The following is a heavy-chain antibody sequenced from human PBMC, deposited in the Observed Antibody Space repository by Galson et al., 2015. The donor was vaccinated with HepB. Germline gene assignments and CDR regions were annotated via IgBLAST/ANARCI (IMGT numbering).Heavy chain of an antibody. J-gene: IGHJ6*03. D-gene: IGHD3-10*01. CDR2: INPNSGVT. Sequence: QSGAEVKKPGASVKVSCKASGYTFTSYGISWVRQAPGQGLEWMGWINPNSGVTNYAQKFQGRVTVTRDTPISTAYMELSRLRSDDTAVYFCARDFGNYYTDVWGKGTTVTVSS. CDR1: GYTFTSYG. CDR3: ARDFGNYYTDV. V-gene: IGHV1-2*02.